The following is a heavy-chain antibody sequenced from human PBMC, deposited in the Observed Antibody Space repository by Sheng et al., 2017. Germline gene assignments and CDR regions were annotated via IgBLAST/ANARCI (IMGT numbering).Heavy chain of an antibody. CDR3: AKGRVGATGGVDY. CDR1: GFTFSSYA. J-gene: IGHJ4*02. V-gene: IGHV3-23*01. D-gene: IGHD1-26*01. CDR2: ISGNGGST. Sequence: EVQLSESGGGLVLPGGSLRLSCAASGFTFSSYAMNWVRQAPGKGLEWVSTISGNGGSTNYADSVKGRFTISRANSKNTLYLQMNSLRAEDTAVYYCAKGRVGATGGVDYWGQGTLVTVSS.